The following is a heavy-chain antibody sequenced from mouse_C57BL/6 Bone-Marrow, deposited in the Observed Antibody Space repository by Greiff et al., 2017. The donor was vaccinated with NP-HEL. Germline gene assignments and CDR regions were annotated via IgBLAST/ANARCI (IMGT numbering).Heavy chain of an antibody. CDR3: ARWGYYYGSSP. V-gene: IGHV1-69*01. CDR2: IDPSDSYT. J-gene: IGHJ3*01. Sequence: QVQLQQPGAELVMPGASMKLSCKASGYTFTSYWMHWVKQRPGQGLEWIGEIDPSDSYTNYNQKFKGKSTLTVDKSSSTAYMQLSSLTSEDSAVYYCARWGYYYGSSPWGQGTLVTVSA. CDR1: GYTFTSYW. D-gene: IGHD1-1*01.